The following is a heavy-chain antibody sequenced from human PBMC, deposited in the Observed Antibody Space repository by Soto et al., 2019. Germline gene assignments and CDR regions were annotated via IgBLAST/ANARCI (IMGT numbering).Heavy chain of an antibody. CDR3: ARIRITMIVD. CDR2: IYYSGST. V-gene: IGHV4-39*01. J-gene: IGHJ4*02. CDR1: GGSISSSSYY. Sequence: SETLSLTCTVSGGSISSSSYYWGWIRQPPGKGLEWIGSIYYSGSTYYNPSLKSRVTISVDTSKNQFSLKLSSVTAADTAVYYCARIRITMIVDWGQGTLVTVSS. D-gene: IGHD3-22*01.